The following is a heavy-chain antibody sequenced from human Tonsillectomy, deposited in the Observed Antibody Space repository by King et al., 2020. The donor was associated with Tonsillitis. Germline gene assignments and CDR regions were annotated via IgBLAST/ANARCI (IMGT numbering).Heavy chain of an antibody. Sequence: VQLVESGGGLVKPGGSLRLSCAASGFTFSTYSVIWVRQAPGQELEWVSFISSSSTFIHYADSVKGRFTISRDNAKSSVSLEMTSLRAEDTPMYYCGRGTTPGVTMGTIDYWGQGTLVTVSS. CDR1: GFTFSTYS. CDR3: GRGTTPGVTMGTIDY. J-gene: IGHJ4*02. D-gene: IGHD4/OR15-4a*01. CDR2: ISSSSTFI. V-gene: IGHV3-21*01.